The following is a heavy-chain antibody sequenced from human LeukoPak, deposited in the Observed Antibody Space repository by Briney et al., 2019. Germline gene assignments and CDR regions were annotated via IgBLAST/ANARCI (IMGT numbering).Heavy chain of an antibody. CDR1: GFTFSSYA. Sequence: GGSLRLSCAASGFTFSSYAMHWVRQAPGKGLEWVAVISYDGSNKYYADSVKGRFTISRDNSKNTLYLQMNSLRAEDTAVYYCARLYCSGGSCYSGYYYYGMDVWGQGTTVTVSS. V-gene: IGHV3-30-3*01. CDR2: ISYDGSNK. J-gene: IGHJ6*02. D-gene: IGHD2-15*01. CDR3: ARLYCSGGSCYSGYYYYGMDV.